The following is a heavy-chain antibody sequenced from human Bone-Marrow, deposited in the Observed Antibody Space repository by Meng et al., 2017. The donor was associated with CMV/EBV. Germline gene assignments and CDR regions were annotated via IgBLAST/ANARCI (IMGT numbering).Heavy chain of an antibody. V-gene: IGHV3-53*01. CDR1: GFTVSSIY. CDR2: IYSAGST. CDR3: ARDSPDYGDYLFDY. D-gene: IGHD4-17*01. Sequence: GESLKILRAASGFTVSSIYMSWVRQASGKGLECVSVIYSAGSTYYADSVKGRFTIPRDNSKNTLYLQMNSLRAEDTAVYYCARDSPDYGDYLFDYWGQGVVVTVSS. J-gene: IGHJ4*02.